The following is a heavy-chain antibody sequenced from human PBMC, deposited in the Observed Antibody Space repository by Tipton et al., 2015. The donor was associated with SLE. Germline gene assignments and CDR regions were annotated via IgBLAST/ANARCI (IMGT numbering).Heavy chain of an antibody. CDR2: IYYTGSA. CDR1: GGSISTGNYF. CDR3: ARGQHQLGRFDP. Sequence: TLSLTCTVSGGSISTGNYFWGWIRQPPGKGLEWIGFIYYTGSAYYNPSLKSRVTMSVDTSKNQFSLKLSSVTAADTAVYYCARGQHQLGRFDPWGQGTLVTVSS. J-gene: IGHJ5*02. D-gene: IGHD1-1*01. V-gene: IGHV4-39*07.